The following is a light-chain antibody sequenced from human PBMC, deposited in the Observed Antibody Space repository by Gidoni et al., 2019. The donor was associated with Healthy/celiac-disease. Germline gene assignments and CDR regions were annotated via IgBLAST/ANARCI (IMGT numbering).Light chain of an antibody. CDR1: HSLVDSDGNTY. J-gene: IGKJ4*01. V-gene: IGKV2-30*01. CDR2: KVS. CDR3: MQGTHWPT. Sequence: DVVMTQSPLSLPVTLGQPASISCRSSHSLVDSDGNTYLNWFQQRPGQSPRRLIYKVSNRDSGVPDRFSGSGSGTDFTLKISRVEAGDVGVYYCMQGTHWPTFGGGTKVEIK.